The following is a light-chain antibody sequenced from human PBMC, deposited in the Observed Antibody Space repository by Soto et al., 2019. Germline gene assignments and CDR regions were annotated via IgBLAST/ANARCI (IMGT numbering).Light chain of an antibody. CDR2: SNT. CDR3: AAWDDSLTGAV. J-gene: IGLJ2*01. V-gene: IGLV1-44*01. CDR1: SSNIGSHT. Sequence: QSVLTQPPSASGTPGQTIAISCSGGSSNIGSHTVNWYQQLPGTAPRLLIYSNTQRPSGVPDRFSGSKSGTSASLAISGLQSEYEGDYYCAAWDDSLTGAVFGGGTKLTVL.